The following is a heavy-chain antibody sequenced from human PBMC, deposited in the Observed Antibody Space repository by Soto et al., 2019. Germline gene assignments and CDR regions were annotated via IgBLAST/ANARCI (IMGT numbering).Heavy chain of an antibody. V-gene: IGHV3-33*01. Sequence: QVQLVESGGGVVQPGRSLRLSCAASGFNFSSYVMHWVRQAPGKGLEWVAVIWYDGGNKYYADSVKGRFTISRDNSKNTLYLQMNSLRADDTAVYYCARDGQWLPRDGLRSSYYFDYWGQGTLVTVSS. CDR2: IWYDGGNK. D-gene: IGHD6-19*01. CDR3: ARDGQWLPRDGLRSSYYFDY. J-gene: IGHJ4*02. CDR1: GFNFSSYV.